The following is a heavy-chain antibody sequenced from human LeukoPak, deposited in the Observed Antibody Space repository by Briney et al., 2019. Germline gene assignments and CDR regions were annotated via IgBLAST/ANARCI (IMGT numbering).Heavy chain of an antibody. J-gene: IGHJ5*02. CDR3: ARSKQQLMLNWFDP. CDR2: IYYSRTT. D-gene: IGHD6-13*01. CDR1: GGSISSYY. V-gene: IGHV4-59*01. Sequence: SETLSLTCTVSGGSISSYYWSWIRQPPEKGLEWIGYIYYSRTTNYNPSLKSRVTMSVDTSKNQFSLKLSSVTAADTAVYYCARSKQQLMLNWFDPWGQGTLVTVSS.